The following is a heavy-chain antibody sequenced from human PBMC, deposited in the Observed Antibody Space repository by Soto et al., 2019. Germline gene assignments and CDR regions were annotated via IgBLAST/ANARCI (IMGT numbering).Heavy chain of an antibody. V-gene: IGHV1-69*01. CDR3: ARSQGSSTSLAIYYYYYYGMDV. Sequence: QVQLVQSGAEVKKPGSSVKVSCKASGGTFGSYAISWVRQAPGQVLEWMGGIIPIPGTANYAQKFQGRVTIAADESTSTAYMELSSLRSEDTAVYYCARSQGSSTSLAIYYYYYYGMDVWGQGTTVTVSS. CDR2: IIPIPGTA. J-gene: IGHJ6*02. CDR1: GGTFGSYA. D-gene: IGHD2-2*01.